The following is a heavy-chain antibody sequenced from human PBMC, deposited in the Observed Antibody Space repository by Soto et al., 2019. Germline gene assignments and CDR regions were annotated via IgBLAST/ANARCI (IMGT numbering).Heavy chain of an antibody. CDR2: IYHSGST. CDR1: GVSINSANW. D-gene: IGHD2-15*01. V-gene: IGHV4-4*02. J-gene: IGHJ3*02. Sequence: QMQLQESGPGLVKPSGTLSLTCTVSGVSINSANWWTWVRQSPGKGLEWVGEIYHSGSTNFNPSLESRVTISVVNSKNQCYLELTSVTAADTAVYYCARYCGGGSCYLGAFDIWGQGTMVTVSS. CDR3: ARYCGGGSCYLGAFDI.